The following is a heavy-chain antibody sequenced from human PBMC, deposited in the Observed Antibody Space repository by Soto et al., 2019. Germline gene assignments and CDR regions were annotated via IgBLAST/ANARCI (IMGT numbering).Heavy chain of an antibody. D-gene: IGHD5-12*01. CDR1: GGSISSGGYY. V-gene: IGHV4-61*08. CDR2: IYHSGST. CDR3: GRLSRDGYNSPPAYFDY. Sequence: PSETLSLTCTVSGGSISSGGYYWSWIRQPPGKGLEWIGYIYHSGSTNYNPSLKSRVTISVDTSKNQFSLKLSSVTAADTAVYYCGRLSRDGYNSPPAYFDYWGQGTLVTVSS. J-gene: IGHJ4*02.